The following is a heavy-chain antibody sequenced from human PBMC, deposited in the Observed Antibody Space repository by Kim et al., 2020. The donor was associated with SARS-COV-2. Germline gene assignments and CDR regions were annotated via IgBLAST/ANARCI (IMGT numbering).Heavy chain of an antibody. J-gene: IGHJ5*01. V-gene: IGHV3-23*01. CDR1: GLTFSSYA. Sequence: GGSLRLSCAASGLTFSSYAMTWVRQAPGKGLEWVSSIRNSGRTTNYADSVKGRFTISRDNSKNMLYLQMNSLRDEDTAVYYCAKDSLPVAGIWWFDSWGQGTLVTVSS. CDR2: IRNSGRTT. CDR3: AKDSLPVAGIWWFDS. D-gene: IGHD6-19*01.